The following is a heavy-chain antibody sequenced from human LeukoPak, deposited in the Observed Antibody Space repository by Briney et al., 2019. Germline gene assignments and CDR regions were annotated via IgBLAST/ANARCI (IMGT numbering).Heavy chain of an antibody. CDR3: TTTLVDIVVVPAARNRDDAFDI. D-gene: IGHD2-2*03. J-gene: IGHJ3*02. V-gene: IGHV3-15*01. CDR2: IKSKTDGGTT. Sequence: GGSLRLSCAASGFTFSNAWMSWVRQAPGKGLEWVGRIKSKTDGGTTDYAAPVKGRFTISRDDSKNTLYLQMNSLKTEDTAVYYCTTTLVDIVVVPAARNRDDAFDIWGQGTMVTVSS. CDR1: GFTFSNAW.